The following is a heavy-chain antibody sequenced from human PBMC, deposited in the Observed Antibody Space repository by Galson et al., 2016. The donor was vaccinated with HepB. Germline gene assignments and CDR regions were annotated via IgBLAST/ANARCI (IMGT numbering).Heavy chain of an antibody. V-gene: IGHV3-23*01. J-gene: IGHJ4*02. CDR1: GFSLRHNA. Sequence: SLRLSCAASGFSLRHNAMAWVRQAPGKGLEWVAAIGGSDDRTDYADSVNGRSSISRDTYRNILYLQMSSLTVQDTAVYYCAKDIYRWSFDYWGQGTLVTVSS. D-gene: IGHD4-23*01. CDR2: IGGSDDRT. CDR3: AKDIYRWSFDY.